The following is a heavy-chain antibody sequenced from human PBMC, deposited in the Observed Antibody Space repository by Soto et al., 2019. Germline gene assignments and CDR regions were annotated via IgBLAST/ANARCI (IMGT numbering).Heavy chain of an antibody. V-gene: IGHV3-9*01. J-gene: IGHJ3*02. CDR3: AKDLYSNYGDAFDI. CDR1: GFTFDDYA. CDR2: ISWTSDNI. Sequence: HPGGSLRLSCAASGFTFDDYAMHWVRQAPGKGLEWVSGISWTSDNIVYADYVKGRFTISRDNAKNSLYLQMNSLRAEDTALYYCAKDLYSNYGDAFDIWGQGTMVTVSS. D-gene: IGHD4-4*01.